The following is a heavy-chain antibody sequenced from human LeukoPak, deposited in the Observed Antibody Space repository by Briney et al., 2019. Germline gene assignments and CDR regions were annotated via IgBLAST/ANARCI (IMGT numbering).Heavy chain of an antibody. CDR2: IYPGDSDT. CDR3: ARLLSGMDV. CDR1: GYRFTSYW. J-gene: IGHJ6*02. V-gene: IGHV5-51*01. Sequence: GGSLKISFQGSGYRFTSYWIGWVRPMPGKGPEWMGIIYPGDSDTRYSPSFQGQVTISADKSISTAYLQWSSLKASDTAMYYCARLLSGMDVWGQGTTVTVSS.